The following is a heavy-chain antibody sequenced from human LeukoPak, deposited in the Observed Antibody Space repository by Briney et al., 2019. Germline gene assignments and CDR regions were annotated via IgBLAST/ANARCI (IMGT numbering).Heavy chain of an antibody. D-gene: IGHD6-19*01. Sequence: GGSLRLSCAASGFNIDDYGMSWVRQVPGKGLEWVAVISYDGSNKYYADSVKGRFTISRDNSKNTLYLQMNSLRAEDTAVYYCAKDGIAVAGTPYFDYWGQGTLVTVSS. V-gene: IGHV3-30*18. J-gene: IGHJ4*02. CDR3: AKDGIAVAGTPYFDY. CDR1: GFNIDDYG. CDR2: ISYDGSNK.